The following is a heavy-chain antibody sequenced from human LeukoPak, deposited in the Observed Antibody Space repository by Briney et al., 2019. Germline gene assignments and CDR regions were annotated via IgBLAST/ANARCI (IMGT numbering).Heavy chain of an antibody. V-gene: IGHV4-30-4*07. CDR1: GGSISSGGYS. Sequence: SETLSLTCAVSGGSISSGGYSWTWIRQPPGKGLECVGHVYYSGSTYYNPSLKSRVTISLDTSKNQFSLKLSSVTAADTAVYYCARVNPTGSFDYWGQGTLVTVSS. CDR2: VYYSGST. D-gene: IGHD1-14*01. J-gene: IGHJ4*02. CDR3: ARVNPTGSFDY.